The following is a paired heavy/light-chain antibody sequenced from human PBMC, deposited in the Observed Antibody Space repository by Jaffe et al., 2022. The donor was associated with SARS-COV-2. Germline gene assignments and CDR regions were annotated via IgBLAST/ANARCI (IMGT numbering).Heavy chain of an antibody. Sequence: QVQLVESGGGLVKPGGSLRLSCAASGFTFSDYYLSWIRQTPGEGLEWVSYINSRGDYTNHADSVKGRFTISRDNAKNSLYLQISSLRAEDTAVYYCAREAGGLGFDYWGQGTPVTVSS. D-gene: IGHD2-15*01. V-gene: IGHV3-11*06. CDR3: AREAGGLGFDY. CDR1: GFTFSDYY. J-gene: IGHJ4*02. CDR2: INSRGDYT.
Light chain of an antibody. CDR2: NDN. V-gene: IGLV1-44*01. CDR1: SSNIGRNA. J-gene: IGLJ3*02. CDR3: ASWDDSLDGWV. Sequence: QSVLTQPPSTSGTPGQRVAISCSGSSSNIGRNAVNWYQQFPGTAPKRLVNNDNQRPSGVPDRFSASKSGTSASLAISGLQSEDEADYYCASWDDSLDGWVFGGGTKLTVL.